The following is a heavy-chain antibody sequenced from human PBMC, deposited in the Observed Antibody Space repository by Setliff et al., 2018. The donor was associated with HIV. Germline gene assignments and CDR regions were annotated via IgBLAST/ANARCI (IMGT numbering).Heavy chain of an antibody. V-gene: IGHV4-39*01. J-gene: IGHJ4*02. CDR3: ARQRTQQLRLTLLDY. D-gene: IGHD5-18*01. Sequence: SETLSLTCAVSGASISSSSYYWGWIRQPPGKGLEWIGSIYHSGSTYYNSSLKSRVTISVDTSKTQFSMKLGSVTAADTAVYYCARQRTQQLRLTLLDYWGQGVLVNRSS. CDR2: IYHSGST. CDR1: GASISSSSYY.